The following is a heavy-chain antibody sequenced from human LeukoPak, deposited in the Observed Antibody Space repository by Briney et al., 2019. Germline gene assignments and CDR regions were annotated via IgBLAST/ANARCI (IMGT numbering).Heavy chain of an antibody. CDR3: AREDSSGWYSEAFDI. CDR1: GGSISSGGYY. CDR2: IYYSGST. D-gene: IGHD6-19*01. Sequence: PSETLSLTCTVSGGSISSGGYYWSWIRQHPGKGLEWIGYIYYSGSTYYNPSLKSRVTISVDTSKNQFSLKLSSVTAADTAVYYCAREDSSGWYSEAFDIWGQGTMVTVSS. J-gene: IGHJ3*02. V-gene: IGHV4-31*03.